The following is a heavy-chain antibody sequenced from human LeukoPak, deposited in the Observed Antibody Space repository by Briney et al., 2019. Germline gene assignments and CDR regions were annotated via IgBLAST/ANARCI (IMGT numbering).Heavy chain of an antibody. D-gene: IGHD2-8*01. V-gene: IGHV1-46*01. CDR1: GYTFTSYY. CDR2: INPSGGST. Sequence: GASVKVSCKASGYTFTSYYMHWVRQAPGQGLEWMGIINPSGGSTSYAQKFQGRVTMTRDMSTSTVYMELSSLRSEDTAVYYCARGYCTNGVCYHLFDYWGQGTLVTVSS. J-gene: IGHJ4*02. CDR3: ARGYCTNGVCYHLFDY.